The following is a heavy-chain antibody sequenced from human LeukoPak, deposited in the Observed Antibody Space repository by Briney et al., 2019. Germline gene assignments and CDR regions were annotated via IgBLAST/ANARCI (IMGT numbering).Heavy chain of an antibody. CDR1: GGSISSSSYY. D-gene: IGHD5-18*01. V-gene: IGHV4-39*07. Sequence: PSETLSLTCTVSGGSISSSSYYWGWIRQPPGKGLEWIGSIYYSGSTYYNPSLKSRVTISVDTSKNQFSLKLSSVTAADTAVYYCARISQLWLGLFDFWGQGTLVTVSS. CDR2: IYYSGST. J-gene: IGHJ4*02. CDR3: ARISQLWLGLFDF.